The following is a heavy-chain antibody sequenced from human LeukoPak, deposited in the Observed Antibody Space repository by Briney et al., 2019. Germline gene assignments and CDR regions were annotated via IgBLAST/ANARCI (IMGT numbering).Heavy chain of an antibody. CDR1: GYSFTSYW. V-gene: IGHV5-10-1*01. CDR3: ARGCSSTSCWFDP. J-gene: IGHJ5*02. D-gene: IGHD2-2*01. Sequence: GESLKISCKGSGYSFTSYWISWVRQMPGKGLEWMGRIDPSDSYSNYSPSFQGHVTISADKSISTAYLQWSSLKASDTAMYYCARGCSSTSCWFDPWGQGTLVTVSS. CDR2: IDPSDSYS.